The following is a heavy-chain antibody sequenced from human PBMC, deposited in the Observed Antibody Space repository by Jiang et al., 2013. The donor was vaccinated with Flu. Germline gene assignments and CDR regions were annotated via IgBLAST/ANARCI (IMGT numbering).Heavy chain of an antibody. V-gene: IGHV4-39*01. Sequence: GPGLVKPSETLSLTCTVSGGSISSSSYYWGWIRQPPGKGLEWIGSIYYSGSTYYNPSLKSRVTISVDTSKNQFSLKLSSVTAADTAVYYCARLGGGAVALKIFDYWGQGTLVTVSS. CDR3: ARLGGGAVALKIFDY. CDR1: GGSISSSSYY. D-gene: IGHD6-19*01. CDR2: IYYSGST. J-gene: IGHJ4*02.